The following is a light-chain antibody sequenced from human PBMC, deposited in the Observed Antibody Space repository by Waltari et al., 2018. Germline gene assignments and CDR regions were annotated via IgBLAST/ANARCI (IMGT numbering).Light chain of an antibody. V-gene: IGKV1-9*01. Sequence: DIQLTQSPSFLSASVGARLTITCRASQEISNYLAWYQQKPGKAPSLLIYGASTLLSGVPSRFSGSGSGTEFTLTISSLQPEDFAAYYCQQLNSDPLTFGGGTKVEI. CDR2: GAS. CDR3: QQLNSDPLT. J-gene: IGKJ4*01. CDR1: QEISNY.